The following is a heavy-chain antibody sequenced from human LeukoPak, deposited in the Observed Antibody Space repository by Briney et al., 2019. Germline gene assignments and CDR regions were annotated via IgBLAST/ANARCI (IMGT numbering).Heavy chain of an antibody. CDR2: INPNSGGT. V-gene: IGHV1-2*06. D-gene: IGHD3-22*01. J-gene: IGHJ5*02. CDR3: ARPMGDYYDSSGRYNWFDH. Sequence: ASVKVSCKASGYTFTGYYMHWVRQAPGQGVEWMGRINPNSGGTNYAKKFQGRVTMTRETDIRTAYMEVSRLRSDDTAVYYCARPMGDYYDSSGRYNWFDHWGQGTLVTVSS. CDR1: GYTFTGYY.